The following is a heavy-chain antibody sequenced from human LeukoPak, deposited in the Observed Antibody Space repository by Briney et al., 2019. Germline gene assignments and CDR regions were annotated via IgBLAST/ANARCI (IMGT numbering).Heavy chain of an antibody. J-gene: IGHJ6*03. Sequence: GGSLRLSCAASGFTFSSYAMSWVRQAPGKGLEWVSAISGSGGSTYYADSVKGRFTISRDNSKNTLYLQMNSLRAEDTAVYYCAKVAYSNPYGGYYYYMDVWGKGTTVTVSS. V-gene: IGHV3-23*01. CDR3: AKVAYSNPYGGYYYYMDV. CDR2: ISGSGGST. CDR1: GFTFSSYA. D-gene: IGHD4-11*01.